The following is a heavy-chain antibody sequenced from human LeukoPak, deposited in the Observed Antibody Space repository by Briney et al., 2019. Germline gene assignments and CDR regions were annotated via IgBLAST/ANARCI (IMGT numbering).Heavy chain of an antibody. D-gene: IGHD6-19*01. J-gene: IGHJ4*02. V-gene: IGHV3-33*01. CDR2: VWYDASKY. CDR3: ARDADTSGHFSYFDY. Sequence: PGRSLRLSCAGSGFTFSHYGMNWVRQAPGKGLEWVSAVWYDASKYLYRDSVKGRFTISRDNSKNMLSLQMDSLRDDDTAMYYCARDADTSGHFSYFDYWGQGALVLVSS. CDR1: GFTFSHYG.